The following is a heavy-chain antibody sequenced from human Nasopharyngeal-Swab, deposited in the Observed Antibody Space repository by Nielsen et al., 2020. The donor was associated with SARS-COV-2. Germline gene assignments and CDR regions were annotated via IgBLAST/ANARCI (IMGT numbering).Heavy chain of an antibody. D-gene: IGHD3-22*01. CDR3: ARARITMIVVADAFDI. V-gene: IGHV4-31*03. CDR2: IYYSGST. CDR1: GGSISSGGYY. J-gene: IGHJ3*02. Sequence: SETLSLTCTVSGGSISSGGYYWSWIRQHPGKGLEWIGYIYYSGSTYYNPSLKSRVTISVDTSKNQFSLKLSSVTAADTAVYYCARARITMIVVADAFDIWGQGTMVPSPQ.